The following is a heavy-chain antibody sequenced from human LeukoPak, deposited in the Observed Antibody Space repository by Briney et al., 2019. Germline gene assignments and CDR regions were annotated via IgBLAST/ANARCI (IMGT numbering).Heavy chain of an antibody. Sequence: ASVKVSCKASGYTFIGYYMHWIRQAPGQGLEWMGWINPNSGGTNYAQKFQGRVTMTRDTSISTAYMELSRLRSDDTAVYYCARPSSLMYYDILTGYEGYNWFDPWGQGTLVTVSS. CDR3: ARPSSLMYYDILTGYEGYNWFDP. CDR1: GYTFIGYY. D-gene: IGHD3-9*01. J-gene: IGHJ5*02. CDR2: INPNSGGT. V-gene: IGHV1-2*02.